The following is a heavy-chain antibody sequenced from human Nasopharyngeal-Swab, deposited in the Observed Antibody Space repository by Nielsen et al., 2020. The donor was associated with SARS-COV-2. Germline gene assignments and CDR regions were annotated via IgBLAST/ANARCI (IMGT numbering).Heavy chain of an antibody. CDR3: ARDGLDYDFWSAYFMDV. Sequence: GESLKISCAASGFTYSGYVMSWVRQAPGKGLEWVSSISSSSSYIYYADSVKGRFTISRDNARNSLYLQMNSLRAEDTAVYYCARDGLDYDFWSAYFMDVWGQGTTVTVSS. V-gene: IGHV3-21*01. CDR2: ISSSSSYI. D-gene: IGHD3-3*01. J-gene: IGHJ6*02. CDR1: GFTYSGYV.